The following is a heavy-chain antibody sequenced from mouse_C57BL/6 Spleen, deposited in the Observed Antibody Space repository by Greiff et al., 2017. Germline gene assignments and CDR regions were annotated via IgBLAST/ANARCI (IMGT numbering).Heavy chain of an antibody. D-gene: IGHD3-2*02. Sequence: HLVESGPELVKPGASVKISCKASGYSFTDYNMNWVKQSNGKSLEWIGVINPNYGTTSYNQKFKGKATLTVDQSSSTAYMQLNSLTSEDSAVYYCERGGDSSGWVDYWGQGTSVTVSS. V-gene: IGHV1-39*01. CDR1: GYSFTDYN. CDR2: INPNYGTT. J-gene: IGHJ4*01. CDR3: ERGGDSSGWVDY.